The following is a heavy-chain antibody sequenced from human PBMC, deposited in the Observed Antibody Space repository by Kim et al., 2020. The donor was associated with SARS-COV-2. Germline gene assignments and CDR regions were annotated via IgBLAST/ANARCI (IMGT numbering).Heavy chain of an antibody. V-gene: IGHV4-39*01. J-gene: IGHJ4*02. Sequence: YYNPSLKSRVTISVDTSKNQFSLKLSSVTAADTAVYYCARLPYYYDTGGYWGQGTLVTVSS. D-gene: IGHD3-22*01. CDR3: ARLPYYYDTGGY.